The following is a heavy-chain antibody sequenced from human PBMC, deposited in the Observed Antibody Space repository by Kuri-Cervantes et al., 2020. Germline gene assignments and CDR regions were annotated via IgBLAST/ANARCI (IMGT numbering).Heavy chain of an antibody. CDR3: ARVEYKWPTVTANSYYFNY. Sequence: GGSLRLSCAASGFTFSDYYMTWVRQAPGTGLEWVSYISRDSDSMYYADSVKGRFTVSRDNAKNSLYLQMNSLRAEDTAVYYCARVEYKWPTVTANSYYFNYWGQGTLVTVSS. D-gene: IGHD4-11*01. J-gene: IGHJ4*02. V-gene: IGHV3-11*04. CDR1: GFTFSDYY. CDR2: ISRDSDSM.